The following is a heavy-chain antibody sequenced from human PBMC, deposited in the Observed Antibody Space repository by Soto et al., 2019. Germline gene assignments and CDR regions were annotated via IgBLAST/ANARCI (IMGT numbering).Heavy chain of an antibody. CDR2: IYYSGST. CDR1: GGSISSSSYY. Sequence: SETLSLICTVSGGSISSSSYYWGWIRQPPGKGLEWIGSIYYSGSTYYNPSLKSRVTISVDMSKNQFSLKLSSVTAADTAVYYCASTTTYYYDSSGYYVDYWGQGTLVTVSS. V-gene: IGHV4-39*07. J-gene: IGHJ4*02. D-gene: IGHD3-22*01. CDR3: ASTTTYYYDSSGYYVDY.